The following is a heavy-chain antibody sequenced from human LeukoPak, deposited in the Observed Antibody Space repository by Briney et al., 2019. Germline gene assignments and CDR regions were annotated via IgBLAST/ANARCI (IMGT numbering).Heavy chain of an antibody. CDR1: GYNFATHF. CDR2: IYPGDSDT. CDR3: TRRMPFGASPGFDY. Sequence: GESLQISCQGFGYNFATHFIGWVRPVPGKGPEWMGMIYPGDSDTIYSPSFQGQVTISADKSINTAYLQWSSLKASDTAIYYCTRRMPFGASPGFDYWGQGTLVTVSS. V-gene: IGHV5-51*01. D-gene: IGHD3-16*01. J-gene: IGHJ4*02.